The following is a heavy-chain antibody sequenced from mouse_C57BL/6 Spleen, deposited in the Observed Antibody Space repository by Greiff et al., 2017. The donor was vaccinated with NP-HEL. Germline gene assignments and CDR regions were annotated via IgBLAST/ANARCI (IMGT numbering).Heavy chain of an antibody. CDR2: ISSGSSTI. J-gene: IGHJ1*03. Sequence: EVKLVESGGGLVKPGGSLKLSCAASGFTFSDYGMHWVRQAPEKGLEWVAYISSGSSTIYYADTVKGRFTISRDNAKNTLFLQMTSLRSEDTAMYYCAREGLRSYWYFDVWGTGTTVTVSS. CDR3: AREGLRSYWYFDV. V-gene: IGHV5-17*01. D-gene: IGHD1-1*01. CDR1: GFTFSDYG.